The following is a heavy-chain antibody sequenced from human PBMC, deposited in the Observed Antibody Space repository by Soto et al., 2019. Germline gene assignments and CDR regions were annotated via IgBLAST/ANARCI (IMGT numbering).Heavy chain of an antibody. CDR1: GFTFTRYS. CDR3: ARESEDLTSNFDY. J-gene: IGHJ4*02. V-gene: IGHV3-21*06. CDR2: ISSTTNYI. Sequence: GESLKISCAASGFTFTRYSMNWVRQAPGKGLEWVSSISSTTNYIYYGDSMKGRFTISRDNAKNSLYLEMNSLRAEDTAVYYCARESEDLTSNFDYGGQGTLVTGSA.